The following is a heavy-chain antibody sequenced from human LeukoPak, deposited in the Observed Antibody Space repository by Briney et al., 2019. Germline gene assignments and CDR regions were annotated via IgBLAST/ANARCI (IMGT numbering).Heavy chain of an antibody. D-gene: IGHD3-9*01. J-gene: IGHJ4*02. CDR3: ARYYDILTGYPDSSGYYGLDY. V-gene: IGHV4-30-4*08. Sequence: PSETLSLTCPVYARSISSGDYYWSWIRQPPGKRLAWIAYIYYSGSTYYNPSLKSRVTISVDRTKNQFSLKLSSVTAADTAVYYCARYYDILTGYPDSSGYYGLDYWGQGTLVTVSS. CDR2: IYYSGST. CDR1: ARSISSGDYY.